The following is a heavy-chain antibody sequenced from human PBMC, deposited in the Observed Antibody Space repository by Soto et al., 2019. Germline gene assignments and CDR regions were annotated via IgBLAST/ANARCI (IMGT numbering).Heavy chain of an antibody. D-gene: IGHD3-3*01. J-gene: IGHJ6*02. V-gene: IGHV1-69*13. CDR3: AWESDKDCWCGYPYWYYGMDV. CDR2: IIPIFGTA. CDR1: GGTFSSYA. Sequence: SLKVSCKASGGTFSSYAISWVRQAPGQGLEWMGGIIPIFGTANYAQKFQGRVTIAADESTSTAYMELRSLRSDDTAVYYCAWESDKDCWCGYPYWYYGMDVWGQGTMVTVSS.